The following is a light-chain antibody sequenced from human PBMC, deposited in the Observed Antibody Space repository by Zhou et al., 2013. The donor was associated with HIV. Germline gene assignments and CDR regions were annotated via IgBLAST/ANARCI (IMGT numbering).Light chain of an antibody. CDR1: ESINYW. Sequence: DIQMTQSPSTLSASVGDTVTITCRASESINYWLAWYQQKPGQAPKLLIHRASILETGVPSRFSGSASGTEFTLTISGLQPDDFATYYCQQHLSDLSTFGGGTKVEI. CDR2: RAS. V-gene: IGKV1-5*03. J-gene: IGKJ4*01. CDR3: QQHLSDLST.